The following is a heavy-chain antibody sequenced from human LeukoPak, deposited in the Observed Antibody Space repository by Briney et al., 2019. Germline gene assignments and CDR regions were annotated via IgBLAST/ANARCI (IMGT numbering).Heavy chain of an antibody. CDR3: AREVMGTARRRFDP. J-gene: IGHJ5*02. V-gene: IGHV4-61*02. D-gene: IGHD1-7*01. CDR1: GGSIRSGSYY. Sequence: TLSLTCTVSGGSIRSGSYYWSWIRQPAGKGLEWIGRIHAGGSTNYNPSLKSRVTISADTSKNQLSLNLGSVTAADTAVYYCAREVMGTARRRFDPWGQGTLVTVSS. CDR2: IHAGGST.